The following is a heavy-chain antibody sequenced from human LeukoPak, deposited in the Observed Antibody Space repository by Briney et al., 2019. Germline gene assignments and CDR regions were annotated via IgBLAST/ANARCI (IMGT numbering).Heavy chain of an antibody. D-gene: IGHD6-13*01. Sequence: AGPLRLSGPASGFTFSSYVMSWVRQAPGKGLEWVPAISGSGGSTYYADSVKGRFTISRDNSKNTLYLQMNSLRAEDTAVYYCAKDSQLVFGDFAYGGQGALVTVSS. CDR3: AKDSQLVFGDFAY. CDR1: GFTFSSYV. CDR2: ISGSGGST. J-gene: IGHJ4*02. V-gene: IGHV3-23*01.